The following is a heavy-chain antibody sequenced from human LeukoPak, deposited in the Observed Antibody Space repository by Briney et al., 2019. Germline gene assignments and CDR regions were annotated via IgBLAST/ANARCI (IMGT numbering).Heavy chain of an antibody. Sequence: SVKVTCKASGYTFTSYGISWVRQAPGQGLEWMGRIIPILGIANYAQKFQGRVTITADKSTSTAYMELSSLRSEDTAVYYCARVEQLSYYYYYGMDVWGQGTTVTVSS. CDR1: GYTFTSYG. CDR3: ARVEQLSYYYYYGMDV. V-gene: IGHV1-69*04. D-gene: IGHD5-24*01. J-gene: IGHJ6*02. CDR2: IIPILGIA.